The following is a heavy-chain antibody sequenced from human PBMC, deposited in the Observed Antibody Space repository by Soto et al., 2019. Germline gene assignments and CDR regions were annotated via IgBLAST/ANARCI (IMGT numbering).Heavy chain of an antibody. Sequence: QVQLVQSGAEVKKPGSSVKVSCKASGGTFSSYAISWVRQAPGQGLEWMGGIIPIFGTANYAQKFQGRGTITGDESTSTGYMELSSLRSDDTAVYYCAKLRILRHMIAARRSGMDVWGQGTTVTVSS. CDR2: IIPIFGTA. CDR1: GGTFSSYA. D-gene: IGHD6-6*01. V-gene: IGHV1-69*01. J-gene: IGHJ6*02. CDR3: AKLRILRHMIAARRSGMDV.